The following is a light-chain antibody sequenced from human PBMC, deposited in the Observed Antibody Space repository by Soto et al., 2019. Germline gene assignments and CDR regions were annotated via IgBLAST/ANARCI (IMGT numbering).Light chain of an antibody. Sequence: EIVLTQSPGTLSLSPGERATLSCRASQTVTNNYLAWYQQKPGQAPRLLIYDASRRATGIPDRFSGSGSGTDFTLTISRLEPEDFGGYYCHQCYRSPLTFGGGTKVEIK. CDR3: HQCYRSPLT. V-gene: IGKV3-20*01. CDR1: QTVTNNY. J-gene: IGKJ4*01. CDR2: DAS.